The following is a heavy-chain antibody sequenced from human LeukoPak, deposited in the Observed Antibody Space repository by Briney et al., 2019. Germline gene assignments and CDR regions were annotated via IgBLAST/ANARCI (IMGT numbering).Heavy chain of an antibody. V-gene: IGHV1-18*04. Sequence: ASVKVSCKTSGGTFSSYAISWVRQAPGQGLEWMGWISAYNGNTNYEQKLQGRVTMTTDTSTSTAYMELRSLRSDDTAVYYCARELPLVQLERPHRGDYWGQGTLITVSS. CDR2: ISAYNGNT. CDR3: ARELPLVQLERPHRGDY. CDR1: GGTFSSYA. D-gene: IGHD1-1*01. J-gene: IGHJ4*02.